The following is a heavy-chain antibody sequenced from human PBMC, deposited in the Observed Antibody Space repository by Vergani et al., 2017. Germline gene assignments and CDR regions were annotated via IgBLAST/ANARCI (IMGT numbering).Heavy chain of an antibody. J-gene: IGHJ6*03. CDR1: GFTFSSYA. CDR3: ARDGYLGGPYYYYYMDV. V-gene: IGHV3-30-3*01. Sequence: VQLVESGGGVVQPGRSLRLSCAASGFTFSSYAMHWVRQAPGKGLEWVAVISYDGSNKYYADSVKGRFTISRDNSKNTLYLQMNSLRAEDTAVYYCARDGYLGGPYYYYYMDVWGKGTTVTVSS. D-gene: IGHD6-13*01. CDR2: ISYDGSNK.